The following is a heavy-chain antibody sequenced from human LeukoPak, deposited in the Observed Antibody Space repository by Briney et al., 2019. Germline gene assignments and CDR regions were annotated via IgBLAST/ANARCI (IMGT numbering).Heavy chain of an antibody. V-gene: IGHV3-33*08. D-gene: IGHD1-1*01. CDR1: GFTFSSYG. CDR2: IWYDGSNK. Sequence: PGGSLRLSCAASGFTFSSYGMHWVRQAPGKGLEWVAVIWYDGSNKYYADSVKGRFTISRDNSKNTLYLQMNSLRAEDTAVYYCARDGTNWYGMDVWGQGTTVTVSS. J-gene: IGHJ6*02. CDR3: ARDGTNWYGMDV.